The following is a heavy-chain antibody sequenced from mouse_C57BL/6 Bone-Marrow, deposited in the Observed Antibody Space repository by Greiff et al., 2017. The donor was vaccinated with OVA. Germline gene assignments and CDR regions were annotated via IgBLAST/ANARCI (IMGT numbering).Heavy chain of an antibody. V-gene: IGHV1-81*01. D-gene: IGHD1-1*01. J-gene: IGHJ3*01. Sequence: QVQLQQSGAELARPGASVKLSCKASGYTFTSYGISWVKQRTGQGLEWIGEIYPRSGNTYYNEKFKGKATLTADKSSSTAYMEIRSLTSEDSAGYFCASYYYGSRPLAYWGQGTLVTVSA. CDR1: GYTFTSYG. CDR2: IYPRSGNT. CDR3: ASYYYGSRPLAY.